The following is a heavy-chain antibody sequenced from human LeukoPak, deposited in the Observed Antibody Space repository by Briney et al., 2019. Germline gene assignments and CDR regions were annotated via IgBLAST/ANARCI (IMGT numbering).Heavy chain of an antibody. CDR1: GGSISGSDYY. V-gene: IGHV4-39*01. Sequence: SETLCLTCTVSGGSISGSDYYWGWIRQPPGKGLEWIGSIYYSGSTYYNSSLKSRVTISVDTSRNQFSLKLSSVPAADTALYYCARLFRGVGYWGQGTLVTVSS. CDR3: ARLFRGVGY. J-gene: IGHJ4*02. CDR2: IYYSGST. D-gene: IGHD3-16*01.